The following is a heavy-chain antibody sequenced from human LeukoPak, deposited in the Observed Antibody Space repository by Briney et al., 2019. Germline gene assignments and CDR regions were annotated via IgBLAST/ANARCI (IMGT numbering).Heavy chain of an antibody. V-gene: IGHV3-48*02. CDR1: GFTFRNYN. Sequence: GGSLRLSCAASGFTFRNYNMKWVRQAPGKGLEGVSHIRGTGSTVYYADSEKGRYTVSRDNAKKSLHVQKKGQRDEDRGMNLCARGGGFGTKTEDWGQGTLVTVSS. CDR2: IRGTGSTV. D-gene: IGHD3-10*01. CDR3: ARGGGFGTKTED. J-gene: IGHJ4*02.